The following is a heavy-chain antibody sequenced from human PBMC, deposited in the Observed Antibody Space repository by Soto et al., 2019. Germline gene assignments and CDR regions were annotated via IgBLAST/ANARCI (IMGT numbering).Heavy chain of an antibody. J-gene: IGHJ5*02. CDR3: AGGRKELVWFGDLGGWFDP. CDR2: IYHSGST. D-gene: IGHD3-10*01. Sequence: QLQLQESGSGLVKPSQTLSLTCAVSGGSISSGGYSWSWIRQPPGKGLEWIGYIYHSGSTYYNPSLKSRVTISVDRSKNQFSLKLSSVTAADTAVYYCAGGRKELVWFGDLGGWFDPWGQGTLVTVSS. CDR1: GGSISSGGYS. V-gene: IGHV4-30-2*01.